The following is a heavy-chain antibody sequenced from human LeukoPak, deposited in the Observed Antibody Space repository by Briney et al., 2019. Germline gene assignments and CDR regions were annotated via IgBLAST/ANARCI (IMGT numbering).Heavy chain of an antibody. CDR3: AKHAIGQYRPYYFDC. D-gene: IGHD2-2*01. J-gene: IGHJ4*02. CDR1: GFTFSSFA. V-gene: IGHV3-23*01. CDR2: ISGSGEST. Sequence: QSGGSLRLSCAASGFTFSSFAMSWVRQAPGKGLEWVSSISGSGESTYYADYVKGRFTVSRDNSKNTLNLQLNSLRAEDTAVYYCAKHAIGQYRPYYFDCWGQGTLVTVSS.